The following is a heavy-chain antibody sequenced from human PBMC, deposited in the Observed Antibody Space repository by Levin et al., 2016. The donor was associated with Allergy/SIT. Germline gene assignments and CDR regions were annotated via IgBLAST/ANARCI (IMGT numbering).Heavy chain of an antibody. CDR2: ISSSSSYI. D-gene: IGHD5-18*01. Sequence: VRQMPGKGLEWVSSISSSSSYINYADSVKGRFTISRDNAKNSLYLQMNSLRADDTAPYYCARALDTNLSFDYWGQGTLVTVSS. CDR3: ARALDTNLSFDY. J-gene: IGHJ4*02. V-gene: IGHV3-21*01.